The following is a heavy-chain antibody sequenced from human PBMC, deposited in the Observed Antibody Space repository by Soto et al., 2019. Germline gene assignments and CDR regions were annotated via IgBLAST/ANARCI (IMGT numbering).Heavy chain of an antibody. V-gene: IGHV3-30-3*01. CDR2: ISYDGSNK. Sequence: VGSLRLSCAASGFTFSSYAMHWVRQAPGKGLEWVAVISYDGSNKYYADSVKGRFTISRDNSKNTLYLQMNSLRAEDTAVYYCARDSPRIFGVVRIFDYWGQGTLVTVSS. D-gene: IGHD3-3*01. J-gene: IGHJ4*02. CDR1: GFTFSSYA. CDR3: ARDSPRIFGVVRIFDY.